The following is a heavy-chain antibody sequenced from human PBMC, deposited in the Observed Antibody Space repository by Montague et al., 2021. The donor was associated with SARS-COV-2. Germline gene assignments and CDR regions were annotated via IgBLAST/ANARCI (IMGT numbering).Heavy chain of an antibody. Sequence: SETLSLTCHVYGASFSGYYWSWVRQSPGKGLEWIGEVIHSGTTNYNPSLKGRVTISIDSSNDRFSLRLTSLTAADTGDYYCASGEFFYYGSGNYYRSALDDWGQGTTVTVSS. V-gene: IGHV4-34*12. D-gene: IGHD3-10*01. J-gene: IGHJ6*02. CDR2: VIHSGTT. CDR1: GASFSGYY. CDR3: ASGEFFYYGSGNYYRSALDD.